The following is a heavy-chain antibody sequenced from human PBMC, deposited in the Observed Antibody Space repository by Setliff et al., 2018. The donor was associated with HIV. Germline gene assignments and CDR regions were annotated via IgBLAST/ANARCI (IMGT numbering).Heavy chain of an antibody. CDR2: IHYSGST. V-gene: IGHV4-59*11. D-gene: IGHD3-3*01. CDR3: ARDRGSYDFWSGSLPGRGTNWFDP. CDR1: GGSIRSH. J-gene: IGHJ5*02. Sequence: SETLSLTCSVSGGSIRSHWSWIRQPPGKGLEWVGYIHYSGSTKYNSSLKRRVTMSIDTSKNQFSLNLTSVTAADTAVYYCARDRGSYDFWSGSLPGRGTNWFDPWGQGTLVTVSS.